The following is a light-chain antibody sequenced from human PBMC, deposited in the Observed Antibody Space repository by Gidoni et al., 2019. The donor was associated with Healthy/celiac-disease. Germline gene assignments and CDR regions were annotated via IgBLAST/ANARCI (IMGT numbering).Light chain of an antibody. CDR1: QSVSNY. Sequence: EVVWTQSPPTLSLSPGERATLSCRASQSVSNYLAWYQQKGGQAPRLLIYDTSLRATGIPTRFSGSGSGTDFTLTISSLEPEDFGIYYCQQRASWPPTFGQGTRLDIK. CDR2: DTS. CDR3: QQRASWPPT. J-gene: IGKJ1*01. V-gene: IGKV3-11*01.